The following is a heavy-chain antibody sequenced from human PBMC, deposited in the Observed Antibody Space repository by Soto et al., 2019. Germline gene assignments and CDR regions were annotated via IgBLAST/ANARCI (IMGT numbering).Heavy chain of an antibody. CDR2: ISSRSTYI. V-gene: IGHV3-21*01. CDR3: ARPRLPAAGDYYYYYGMDV. D-gene: IGHD6-13*01. Sequence: PGGSLRLSCAASGFTFSKYSVNWVRQAPGKGLEWVSSISSRSTYIFYADSVKGRFTISRDNAKNSLYLQMNSLRAEDTDVYYCARPRLPAAGDYYYYYGMDVWGQGTTVTVSS. CDR1: GFTFSKYS. J-gene: IGHJ6*02.